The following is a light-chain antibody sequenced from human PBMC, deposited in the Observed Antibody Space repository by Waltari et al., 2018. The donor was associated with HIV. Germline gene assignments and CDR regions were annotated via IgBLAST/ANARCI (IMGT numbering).Light chain of an antibody. Sequence: EIVLTQSPGTLSLSPGESATLSCRSSQIVSSNSLAWYQQRGGQAPRLLIYAASSRATGTPDRFSGSGSGSDFPLTISRLEPEDFAVYYCHEYGSSPPRTFGQGTRLEIK. CDR2: AAS. J-gene: IGKJ5*01. CDR3: HEYGSSPPRT. V-gene: IGKV3-20*01. CDR1: QIVSSNS.